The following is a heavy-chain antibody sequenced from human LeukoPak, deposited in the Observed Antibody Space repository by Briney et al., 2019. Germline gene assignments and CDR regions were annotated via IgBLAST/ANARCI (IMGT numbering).Heavy chain of an antibody. Sequence: PGRSLRLSCAASGFTFSSYGMHWVRQAPGKGLEWVAVIWYDGSNKYYADSVKGRFTISRDNSKNTLYLQMSSLRAEDTAVYYCAREGCSGGSCYFDYWGQGTLVTVSS. CDR3: AREGCSGGSCYFDY. J-gene: IGHJ4*02. D-gene: IGHD2-15*01. CDR2: IWYDGSNK. V-gene: IGHV3-33*01. CDR1: GFTFSSYG.